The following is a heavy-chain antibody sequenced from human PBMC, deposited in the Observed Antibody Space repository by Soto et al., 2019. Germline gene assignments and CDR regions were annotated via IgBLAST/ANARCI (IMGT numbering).Heavy chain of an antibody. Sequence: QVQLQESGPGLVKPSETLSLTCVVSGGPITTTTWWAWVRLPPGKGLEWIGELHHDGTTNYNPSLESRITMSLDKSNNHFSLKLTSVTAADTAIYYCATQTISYTWGVWGRGTTVTVSS. D-gene: IGHD3-16*01. CDR2: LHHDGTT. V-gene: IGHV4-4*02. CDR1: GGPITTTTW. CDR3: ATQTISYTWGV. J-gene: IGHJ6*02.